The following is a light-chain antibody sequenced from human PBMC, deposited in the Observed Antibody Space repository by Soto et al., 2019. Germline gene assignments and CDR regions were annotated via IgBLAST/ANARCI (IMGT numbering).Light chain of an antibody. J-gene: IGLJ1*01. CDR3: SSYAGNNIYV. Sequence: QSALTQPPSASGSPGQSVTISCTGTSSDVDSYNYVSWYQQHPGKAPKLIIYEVTKRPSGVPDRFSGSKSGNTASLTVSGLQAEDEADYYCSSYAGNNIYVFGTGTKLTVL. CDR2: EVT. V-gene: IGLV2-8*01. CDR1: SSDVDSYNY.